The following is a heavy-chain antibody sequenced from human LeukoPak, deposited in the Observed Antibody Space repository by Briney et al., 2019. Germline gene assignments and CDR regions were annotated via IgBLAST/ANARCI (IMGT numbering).Heavy chain of an antibody. Sequence: GGSLRLSCVASGFTFSSYAMSWVRQAPGKGLEWVSAISGSDSSTHYADSVKGRFTISRDNSKNTLYLQMNSLRAEDTAVYYCARSVAGHEGPFDYWGQGTLVTVSS. CDR1: GFTFSSYA. CDR3: ARSVAGHEGPFDY. J-gene: IGHJ4*02. V-gene: IGHV3-23*01. CDR2: ISGSDSST. D-gene: IGHD6-19*01.